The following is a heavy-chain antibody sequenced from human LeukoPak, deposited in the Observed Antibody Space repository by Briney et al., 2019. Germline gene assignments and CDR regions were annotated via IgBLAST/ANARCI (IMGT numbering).Heavy chain of an antibody. J-gene: IGHJ6*02. CDR2: ISSSSSYI. V-gene: IGHV3-21*01. Sequence: GGSLRLSCAASGFTFNNAWMTWVRQAPGKGLEWVSSISSSSSYIYYADSVKGRFTISRDNAKNSLYLQMNSLRAEDTAVYYCARDDSPYLGYYGMDVWGQGTTVTVSS. CDR1: GFTFNNAW. D-gene: IGHD3-16*01. CDR3: ARDDSPYLGYYGMDV.